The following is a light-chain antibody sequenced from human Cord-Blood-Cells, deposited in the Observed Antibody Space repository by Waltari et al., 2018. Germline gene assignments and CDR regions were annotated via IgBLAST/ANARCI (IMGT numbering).Light chain of an antibody. CDR2: DVS. CDR1: SSDVGGYNY. CDR3: SSYTSSSTLV. Sequence: QSALTQPAPVSGSPGQSIPIPCTGTSSDVGGYNYVSWYQQHPGKAPKLMIYDVSNRPSGVSNRFSGSKSGNTASLTISGLQAEDEADYYCSSYTSSSTLVFGGGTKLTVL. J-gene: IGLJ3*02. V-gene: IGLV2-14*03.